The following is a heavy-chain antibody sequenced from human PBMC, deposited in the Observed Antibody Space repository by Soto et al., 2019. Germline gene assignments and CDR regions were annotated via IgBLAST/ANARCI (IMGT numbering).Heavy chain of an antibody. V-gene: IGHV3-23*01. J-gene: IGHJ4*02. CDR3: AKETLRRVGATDY. Sequence: EVQLLESGGGLVQPGGSLRLSCSASGFIFSSYGMSWVRQAPGKGLEWVSAISGSGGSTYYADSVKGRFTISRDNSKNTLYLQMNSLRAEDTAVYYCAKETLRRVGATDYWGQGTLVTVSS. CDR1: GFIFSSYG. CDR2: ISGSGGST. D-gene: IGHD1-26*01.